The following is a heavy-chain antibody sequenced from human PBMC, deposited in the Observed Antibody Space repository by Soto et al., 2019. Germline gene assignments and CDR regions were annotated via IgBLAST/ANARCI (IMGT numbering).Heavy chain of an antibody. J-gene: IGHJ4*02. CDR2: ISGSGVST. CDR1: GFTFSSYA. CDR3: AKKSGYDWGRVIDY. Sequence: EVQLLESGGALVQPGGSLRLSCAASGFTFSSYAMSWVRQAPGKGLEWVSAISGSGVSTHYADSVKGRFTISRDNSKNTLYLQMNSPRADDTAVYYCAKKSGYDWGRVIDYWGQGTLVTVSS. D-gene: IGHD5-12*01. V-gene: IGHV3-23*01.